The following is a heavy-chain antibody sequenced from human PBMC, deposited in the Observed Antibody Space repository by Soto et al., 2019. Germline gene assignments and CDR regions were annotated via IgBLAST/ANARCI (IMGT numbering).Heavy chain of an antibody. V-gene: IGHV4-34*01. D-gene: IGHD3-16*01. J-gene: IGHJ5*02. CDR1: GGAFSGYY. CDR3: AREWVEITVTFGGVSMAWFVP. Sequence: QVQLQQWRAGLLKPSETLSLTCAVYGGAFSGYYWSWIRQPPGKGLEWVGEINHSGNTNYNPSLKRHVSKSVDMSKNQFCRRLTCVAGADTGVYYCAREWVEITVTFGGVSMAWFVPWGKGSLVTVSS. CDR2: INHSGNT.